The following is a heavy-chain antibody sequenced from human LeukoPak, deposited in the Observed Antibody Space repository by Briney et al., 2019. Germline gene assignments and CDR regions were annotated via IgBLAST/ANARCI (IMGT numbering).Heavy chain of an antibody. V-gene: IGHV4-34*01. CDR3: ARCRTFCY. D-gene: IGHD2-2*01. J-gene: IGHJ4*02. Sequence: SETLSLTCAVYGGSFSGYYWSWIRQPPGEGLEWIGEINHSGSTNYNPSLKSRVTISVDTSKNQFSLKLSSVTAADTAVYYCARCRTFCYWGQGTLVTVSS. CDR1: GGSFSGYY. CDR2: INHSGST.